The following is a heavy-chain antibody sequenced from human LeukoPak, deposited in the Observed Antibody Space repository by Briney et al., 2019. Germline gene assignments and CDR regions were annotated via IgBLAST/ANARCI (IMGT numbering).Heavy chain of an antibody. CDR3: AKAFIVVVPAATDY. CDR2: MSSSDDGR. Sequence: GGSLRLSCAASGFTFSSYIMTWVRQAPGKGLEWVSAMSSSDDGRYYAASVRGRFTISRDTSRSTLYLQMNSLRAEDAAVYYCAKAFIVVVPAATDYWGQGTLVTVSS. D-gene: IGHD2-2*01. V-gene: IGHV3-23*01. CDR1: GFTFSSYI. J-gene: IGHJ4*02.